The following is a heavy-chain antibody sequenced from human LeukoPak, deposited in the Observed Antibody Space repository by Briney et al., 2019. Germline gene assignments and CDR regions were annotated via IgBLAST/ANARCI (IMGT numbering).Heavy chain of an antibody. D-gene: IGHD6-19*01. Sequence: ASVKVSCKASGYTFTSYAINWVRQAPGQGLEWMGWINTNTGNPTYARGFTGRFVFSLDTSVSTAYLQINSLKAEDTAVYYCARDSSGWYVDYWGQGTLVTVSS. CDR3: ARDSSGWYVDY. CDR2: INTNTGNP. V-gene: IGHV7-4-1*02. J-gene: IGHJ4*02. CDR1: GYTFTSYA.